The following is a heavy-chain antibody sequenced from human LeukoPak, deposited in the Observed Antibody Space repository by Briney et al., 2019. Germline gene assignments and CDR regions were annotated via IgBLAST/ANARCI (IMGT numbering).Heavy chain of an antibody. Sequence: PSETLSLTCTVSGGSIITRSYNWGWIRQPPGKGLEWIGSIYYGGSTNYNPSLKSRVTIYVDTSKNQFSLRLTSVTAADTAVYYCARRSVAVENYFDYWGQGSLVTVSS. CDR2: IYYGGST. J-gene: IGHJ4*02. CDR3: ARRSVAVENYFDY. V-gene: IGHV4-39*01. CDR1: GGSIITRSYN. D-gene: IGHD6-19*01.